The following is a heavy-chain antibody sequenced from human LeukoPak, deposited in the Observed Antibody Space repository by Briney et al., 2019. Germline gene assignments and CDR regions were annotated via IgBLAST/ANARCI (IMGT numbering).Heavy chain of an antibody. CDR3: ARQSGGITIFGVVITQNWFDP. J-gene: IGHJ5*02. D-gene: IGHD3-3*01. CDR1: GGSFSGYY. Sequence: ETLSLTCAVYGGSFSGYYWSWIRQPPGKGLEWIGEINHSGSTNYNPSLKSRVTISVDTSKNQFSLKLSSVTAADTAVYYCARQSGGITIFGVVITQNWFDPWGQGTLVTVSS. V-gene: IGHV4-34*01. CDR2: INHSGST.